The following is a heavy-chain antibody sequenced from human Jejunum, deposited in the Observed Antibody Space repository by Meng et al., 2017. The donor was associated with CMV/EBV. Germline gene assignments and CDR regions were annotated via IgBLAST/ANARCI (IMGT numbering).Heavy chain of an antibody. CDR2: FVGSPHTVM. CDR3: VKDKDPDNRNNFDF. CDR1: FTFGSDA. V-gene: IGHV3-23*03. J-gene: IGHJ4*02. D-gene: IGHD1-14*01. Sequence: FTFGSDAISWVPQPPGKGLEGVAIFVGSPHTVMKYADSVNGRFAISRDNSQNMVYLHMSDLRFEDTATYYCVKDKDPDNRNNFDFWGQGVMVTVSS.